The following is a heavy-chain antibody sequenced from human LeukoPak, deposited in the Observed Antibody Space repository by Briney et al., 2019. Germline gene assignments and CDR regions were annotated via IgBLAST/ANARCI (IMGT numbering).Heavy chain of an antibody. Sequence: GGSLRLFCAASGGTFSSYWMSWLRQAPGTGLEWVAHIKPDGSEEYYVDSVKGRFTISRDNAKNSLSLQMNSLRAEDTAVYYCASWTSSSSNYWGQGTLVTVSS. V-gene: IGHV3-7*01. CDR1: GGTFSSYW. CDR2: IKPDGSEE. CDR3: ASWTSSSSNY. D-gene: IGHD6-6*01. J-gene: IGHJ4*02.